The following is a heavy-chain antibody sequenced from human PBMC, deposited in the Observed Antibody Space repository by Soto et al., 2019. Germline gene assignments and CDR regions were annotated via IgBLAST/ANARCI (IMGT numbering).Heavy chain of an antibody. D-gene: IGHD3-22*01. V-gene: IGHV5-51*01. Sequence: PGESLKISCKGSGYSFTSYWIGWVRQMPGKGLEWMGIIYPGDSDTRYSPSFQGQVTISADKSISTAYLQWSSLKASDTAMYYCARLDLYTYYYDNLLDYWGQGTLVTVSS. CDR3: ARLDLYTYYYDNLLDY. J-gene: IGHJ4*02. CDR2: IYPGDSDT. CDR1: GYSFTSYW.